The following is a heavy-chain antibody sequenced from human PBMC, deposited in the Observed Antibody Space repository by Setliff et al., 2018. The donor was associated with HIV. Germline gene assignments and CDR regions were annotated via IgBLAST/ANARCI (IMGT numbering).Heavy chain of an antibody. V-gene: IGHV1-69*05. Sequence: SVKVSCKASGGTFNNYALSWVRQAPGQGLEWMGGIIPIFGTANYAQKFQGRVTITTDAATSTVYMELSSLRSEDTAVYYCERGLRGHGYNYALYYFDYWGQGTLVTVSS. D-gene: IGHD5-12*01. CDR2: IIPIFGTA. CDR3: ERGLRGHGYNYALYYFDY. CDR1: GGTFNNYA. J-gene: IGHJ4*02.